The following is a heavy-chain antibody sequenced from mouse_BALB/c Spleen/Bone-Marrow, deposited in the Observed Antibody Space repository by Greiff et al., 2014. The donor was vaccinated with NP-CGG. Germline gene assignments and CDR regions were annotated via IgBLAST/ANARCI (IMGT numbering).Heavy chain of an antibody. J-gene: IGHJ4*01. V-gene: IGHV5-12-2*01. Sequence: EVMLVESGGGLVQPGGSLKLSCAASGFTFSSYTMSWVRQTPEKRLEWVAYISNGGGSTYYPDTVKGRFTISRDNAKNTLYLQMSSLKSEDTAMYYCARHGYYGSRAMDYWGQGTSVTLSS. CDR3: ARHGYYGSRAMDY. CDR2: ISNGGGST. CDR1: GFTFSSYT. D-gene: IGHD1-1*01.